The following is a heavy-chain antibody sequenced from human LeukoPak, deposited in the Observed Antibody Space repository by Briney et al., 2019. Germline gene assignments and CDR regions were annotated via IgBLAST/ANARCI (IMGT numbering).Heavy chain of an antibody. J-gene: IGHJ3*02. Sequence: PSETLSLTCTVSGGSISSSSYYWGWIRQPPGKGLEWFGSIYYSGSTYYNPSLKSRVTISVDTSKNQFSLKLSSVTAAVTAVYYCARGYYDILTGYSQDAFDIWGQGTMVTVSS. CDR1: GGSISSSSYY. V-gene: IGHV4-39*07. D-gene: IGHD3-9*01. CDR3: ARGYYDILTGYSQDAFDI. CDR2: IYYSGST.